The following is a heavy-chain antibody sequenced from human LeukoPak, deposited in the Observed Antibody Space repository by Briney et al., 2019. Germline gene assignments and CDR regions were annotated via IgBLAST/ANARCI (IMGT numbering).Heavy chain of an antibody. CDR1: GGSFSGYY. J-gene: IGHJ6*03. CDR2: INHSGST. CDR3: ARGTPPPAIVPRLRSGNYYMDV. Sequence: SETLSLTCAVYGGSFSGYYWSWIRQPPGKGLEWIGEINHSGSTNYNPSLKSRVTISVDTSKNQFSLKLSSVTAADTAVYYCARGTPPPAIVPRLRSGNYYMDVWAKGPRSPSP. V-gene: IGHV4-34*01. D-gene: IGHD2-2*01.